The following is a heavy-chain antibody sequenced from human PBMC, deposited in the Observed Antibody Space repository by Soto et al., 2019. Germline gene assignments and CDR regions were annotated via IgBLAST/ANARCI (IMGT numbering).Heavy chain of an antibody. V-gene: IGHV4-39*07. CDR2: IDHSGRT. J-gene: IGHJ4*02. CDR1: GGSISSSSYY. D-gene: IGHD2-8*02. Sequence: PSETLSLTCTVSGGSISSSSYYWGWIRQPPGKGLEWIGDIDHSGRTNYNPSLKSRVTISVDTSKNQFSLKLTSVTAADTAVYYCARDKITGLFDYWGQGTLVTVSS. CDR3: ARDKITGLFDY.